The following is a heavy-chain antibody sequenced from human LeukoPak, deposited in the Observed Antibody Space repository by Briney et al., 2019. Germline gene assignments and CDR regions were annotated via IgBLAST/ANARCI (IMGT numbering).Heavy chain of an antibody. Sequence: PGGSLRLSCAASAFTFSSYGMYWVRQAPGKGLEWVAFIRYDGSNKYYADSVKGRFTISRDNSKNTLYLQMNSLRAEDTAVYYCAKAFGGYDYFDYWGQGTLVTVSS. CDR3: AKAFGGYDYFDY. CDR1: AFTFSSYG. V-gene: IGHV3-30*02. CDR2: IRYDGSNK. D-gene: IGHD5-12*01. J-gene: IGHJ4*02.